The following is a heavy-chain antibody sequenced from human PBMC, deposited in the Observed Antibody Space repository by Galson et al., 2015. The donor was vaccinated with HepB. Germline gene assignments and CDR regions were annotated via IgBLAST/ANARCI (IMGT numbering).Heavy chain of an antibody. J-gene: IGHJ5*02. D-gene: IGHD5-12*01. V-gene: IGHV4-59*01. CDR2: ISDSGTT. Sequence: VSGGSISSNYWSWLRQPPGKGPEWIAYISDSGTTDYNPSLRSRVHISIDTSRNQFSMKLSSVTAADTALYYCARLTGYDFYNWFDPWGQGTRVIDSS. CDR3: ARLTGYDFYNWFDP. CDR1: GGSISSNY.